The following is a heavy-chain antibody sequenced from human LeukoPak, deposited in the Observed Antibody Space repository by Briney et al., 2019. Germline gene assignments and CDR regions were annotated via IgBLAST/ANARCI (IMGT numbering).Heavy chain of an antibody. V-gene: IGHV3-23*01. CDR1: GFTFNTYA. Sequence: GGSLRLSCAASGFTFNTYAMNWVRQAPGKGLEWVSAISVSGGSTYYADSVKGRSTITRDNSKNMVFLQINSLRADDTALYYCARCCTSTSCDSHYYGMDVWGQGTTVTVSS. D-gene: IGHD2-2*01. CDR2: ISVSGGST. CDR3: ARCCTSTSCDSHYYGMDV. J-gene: IGHJ6*02.